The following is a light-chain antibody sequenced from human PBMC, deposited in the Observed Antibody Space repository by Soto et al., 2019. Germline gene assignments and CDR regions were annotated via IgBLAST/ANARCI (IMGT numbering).Light chain of an antibody. V-gene: IGLV2-14*01. CDR2: DVS. CDR1: SSDVGGYNY. Sequence: QSALTQPASVSGSPGQSITISCTGPSSDVGGYNYVSWYQQHPGKAPKLMIYDVSNRPSGVSSRFSGSKSGNTASLSISGLQPEDEADYYCSSYTISSTVVFGGGTQLTVL. CDR3: SSYTISSTVV. J-gene: IGLJ2*01.